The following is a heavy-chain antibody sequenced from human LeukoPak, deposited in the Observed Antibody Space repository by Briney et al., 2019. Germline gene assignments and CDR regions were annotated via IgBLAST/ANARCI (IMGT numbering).Heavy chain of an antibody. D-gene: IGHD1-26*01. CDR1: GGTLSSYA. CDR2: IIPIFGIA. CDR3: ATNVEGATDY. V-gene: IGHV1-69*04. J-gene: IGHJ4*02. Sequence: SVKVSCKASGGTLSSYAISWVRQAPGQGLEWMGRIIPIFGIANYAQKFQGRVTITADKSTSAAYMELSSLRSEDTAVYYCATNVEGATDYWGQGTLVTVSS.